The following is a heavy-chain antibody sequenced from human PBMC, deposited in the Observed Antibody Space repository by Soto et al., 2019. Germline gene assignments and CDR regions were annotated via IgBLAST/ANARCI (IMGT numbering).Heavy chain of an antibody. CDR2: ISSNNNYI. Sequence: GGSLRLSCAASGFTFIAYNMNWVRQAPGKGLEWVSSISSNNNYIYYADSVKGRFTISRDNAKRSLYLQMNSLRAEDTAIYFCARDWGTTGTTPLDYWGQGTLVTVSS. CDR1: GFTFIAYN. D-gene: IGHD1-1*01. V-gene: IGHV3-21*01. CDR3: ARDWGTTGTTPLDY. J-gene: IGHJ4*02.